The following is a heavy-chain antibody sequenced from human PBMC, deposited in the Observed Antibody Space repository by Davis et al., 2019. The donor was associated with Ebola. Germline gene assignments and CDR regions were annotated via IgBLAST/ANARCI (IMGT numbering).Heavy chain of an antibody. J-gene: IGHJ4*02. Sequence: GESLKISCAASGFTFSSYGMHWVRQAPGKGLEWVAVIWYDGSNKYYADSVKGRFTISRDNSKNTLYLQMNSLRAEDTAVYYCAKDPAIMISFGGVTFDYWGQGTLVTVSS. CDR3: AKDPAIMISFGGVTFDY. CDR2: IWYDGSNK. V-gene: IGHV3-33*06. CDR1: GFTFSSYG. D-gene: IGHD3-16*01.